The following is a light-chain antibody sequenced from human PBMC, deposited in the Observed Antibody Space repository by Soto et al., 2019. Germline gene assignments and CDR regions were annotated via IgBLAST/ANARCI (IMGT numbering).Light chain of an antibody. V-gene: IGKV1-39*01. CDR1: QSISNY. CDR2: AAS. J-gene: IGKJ1*01. Sequence: DIQMTQSPSSLSASVGDRVTITCRASQSISNYLNWYQQKPGKAPKLPIYAASSLQSGVPSRFSGSGSGTDFTLTISSLQPEDFATYYCQQSYSTLWTFGQGTKVDIK. CDR3: QQSYSTLWT.